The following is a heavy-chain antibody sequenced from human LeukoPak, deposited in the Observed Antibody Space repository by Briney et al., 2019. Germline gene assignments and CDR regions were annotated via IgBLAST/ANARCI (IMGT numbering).Heavy chain of an antibody. Sequence: PSETLSLTCTVSGGSISSYYWSWIRQPAGKGLEWIGRIYTSGSTNYNPSLKSRVTMSVDTSKNQFSLKLRSVTAADTAVYYCASVRPHCSGGSCYSDAFDIWGQGTMVTVSS. CDR3: ASVRPHCSGGSCYSDAFDI. J-gene: IGHJ3*02. CDR1: GGSISSYY. D-gene: IGHD2-15*01. V-gene: IGHV4-4*07. CDR2: IYTSGST.